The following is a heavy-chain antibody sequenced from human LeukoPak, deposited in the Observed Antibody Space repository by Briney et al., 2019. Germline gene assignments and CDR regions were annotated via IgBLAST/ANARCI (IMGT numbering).Heavy chain of an antibody. CDR3: AREGSDGDYDLDY. CDR2: INPNSGGT. J-gene: IGHJ4*02. CDR1: GYTFTGYY. Sequence: GASVKVSCKASGYTFTGYYMHWVRQAPGQGLEWMGWINPNSGGTNYAQKFQGRVTMTRDTSISTAYMELSRLRSDDTAVYYCAREGSDGDYDLDYWGQGTLVTVSS. V-gene: IGHV1-2*02. D-gene: IGHD4-17*01.